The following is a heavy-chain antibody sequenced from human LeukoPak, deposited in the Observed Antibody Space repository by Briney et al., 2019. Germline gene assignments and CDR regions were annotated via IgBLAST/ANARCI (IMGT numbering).Heavy chain of an antibody. V-gene: IGHV5-51*01. CDR3: ARHGILTGHYVGGIDY. D-gene: IGHD3-9*01. Sequence: GESLKISCKGSEYSFTNYWIGWVRQMPGKGLEWMGIIYPGDSDTRYSPSFQGQVTISADKSISTAYLQWSSLKASDTAMYYCARHGILTGHYVGGIDYWGQGTLVTVSS. CDR1: EYSFTNYW. CDR2: IYPGDSDT. J-gene: IGHJ4*02.